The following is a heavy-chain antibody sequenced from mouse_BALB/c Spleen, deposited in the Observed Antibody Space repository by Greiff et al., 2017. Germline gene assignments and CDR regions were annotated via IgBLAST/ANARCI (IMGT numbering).Heavy chain of an antibody. CDR3: ANYYGSSLYYFDY. J-gene: IGHJ2*01. CDR1: GFTFSSYA. CDR2: ISSGGST. Sequence: EVQLVESGGGLVKPGGSLKLSCAASGFTFSSYAMSWVRQTPEKRLEWVASISSGGSTYYPDSVKGRFTISRDNARNILYLQMNSLRSEDTAMYYCANYYGSSLYYFDYWGQGTTLTVSS. V-gene: IGHV5-6-5*01. D-gene: IGHD1-1*01.